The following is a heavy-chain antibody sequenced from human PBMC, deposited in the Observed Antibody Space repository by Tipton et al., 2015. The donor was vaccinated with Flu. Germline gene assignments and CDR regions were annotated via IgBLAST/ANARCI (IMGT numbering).Heavy chain of an antibody. Sequence: GSLRLSCAVSGFTVSQNFMNWVRQAPGKGLEWVSVMFSVGDTYYADSVKGRFSIARDNSKNMLYLQMNSLRDEDTVVYYCARGRPMEVWGRGTTVTVSS. J-gene: IGHJ6*02. V-gene: IGHV3-66*02. CDR1: GFTVSQNF. CDR2: MFSVGDT. CDR3: ARGRPMEV. D-gene: IGHD1-26*01.